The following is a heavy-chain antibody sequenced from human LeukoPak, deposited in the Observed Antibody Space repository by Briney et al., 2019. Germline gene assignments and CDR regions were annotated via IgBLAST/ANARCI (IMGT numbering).Heavy chain of an antibody. V-gene: IGHV4-30-4*01. CDR2: IYYSGST. CDR3: ARVCSSTSCYTASGDYYGMDV. CDR1: GGSISSGDYY. Sequence: SQTLSLTCTVSGGSISSGDYYWSWIRQPPGKGLEWIGYIYYSGSTYYNPSLKSRVTISVVTSKNQFSLKLSSVTAADTAVYYCARVCSSTSCYTASGDYYGMDVWGQGTTVTVSS. J-gene: IGHJ6*02. D-gene: IGHD2-2*02.